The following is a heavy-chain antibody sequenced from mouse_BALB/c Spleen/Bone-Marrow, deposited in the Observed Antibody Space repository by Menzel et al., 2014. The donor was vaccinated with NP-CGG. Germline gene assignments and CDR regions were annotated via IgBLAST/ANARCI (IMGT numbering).Heavy chain of an antibody. CDR1: GFTFSSYT. CDR3: ASHYYDSSPFAY. CDR2: ISNGGGSI. J-gene: IGHJ3*01. V-gene: IGHV5-12-2*01. D-gene: IGHD1-1*01. Sequence: EVKLVESGGGLVQPGGSLKLSCAASGFTFSSYTMSWVRQTPEKRLVWVAYISNGGGSIYYPDTVKGRFTISRDNDKNTLYLQMSSLKSEDTAMYYCASHYYDSSPFAYWGQGTLVTVPA.